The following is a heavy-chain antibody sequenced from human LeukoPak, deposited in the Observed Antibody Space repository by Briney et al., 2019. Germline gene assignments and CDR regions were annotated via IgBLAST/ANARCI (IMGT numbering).Heavy chain of an antibody. CDR1: GFTFSSYA. J-gene: IGHJ4*02. CDR3: AKDAPGYYYGSGSYW. CDR2: ISGSGGST. V-gene: IGHV3-23*01. Sequence: TGRSLRLSCAASGFTFSSYAMSWVRQAPGKGLEWVSAISGSGGSTYYADSVKGRFTISRDNSKNTLYLQMNSLRAEDTAVYYGAKDAPGYYYGSGSYWWGQGTLVTVSS. D-gene: IGHD3-10*01.